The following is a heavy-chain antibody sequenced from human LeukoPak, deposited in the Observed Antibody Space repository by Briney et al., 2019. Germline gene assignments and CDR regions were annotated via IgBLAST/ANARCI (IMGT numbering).Heavy chain of an antibody. CDR2: IRYDGSNK. CDR3: AKDRFQWLVPPAPDY. Sequence: GGSLRLSCAASGFTFSSYGMHWVRQAPGKGLEWVAFIRYDGSNKYYADSAKGRFTISRDNSKNTLYLQMNSLRAEDTAVYYCAKDRFQWLVPPAPDYWGQGTLVTVSS. J-gene: IGHJ4*02. V-gene: IGHV3-30*02. CDR1: GFTFSSYG. D-gene: IGHD6-19*01.